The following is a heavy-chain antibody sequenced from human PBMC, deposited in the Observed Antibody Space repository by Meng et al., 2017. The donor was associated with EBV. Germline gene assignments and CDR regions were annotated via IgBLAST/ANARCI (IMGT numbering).Heavy chain of an antibody. CDR2: INPNSGGT. CDR1: GYTFTGYY. V-gene: IGHV1-2*06. D-gene: IGHD6-19*01. CDR3: ARVGIAVAGTGDY. J-gene: IGHJ4*02. Sequence: QVHLVQSGAGVKKPGASVKVSCKASGYTFTGYYMHWVRQAPGQGLEWMGRINPNSGGTNYAQKFQGRVTMTRDTSISTTYMELSRLRSDDTAVYYCARVGIAVAGTGDYWGQGTLVTVSS.